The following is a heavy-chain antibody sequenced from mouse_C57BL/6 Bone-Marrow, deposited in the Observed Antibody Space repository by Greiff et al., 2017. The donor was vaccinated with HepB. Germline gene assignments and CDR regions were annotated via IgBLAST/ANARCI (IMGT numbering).Heavy chain of an antibody. Sequence: QVQLQQSGAELVKPGASVKLSCKASGYTFTSYWMHWVKQRPGQGLEWIGMIHPNSGSTNYNEKFKSKATLTVDKSSSTAYMQLSSLTSEDSAVYYCVSSPYWYFDVWGTGTTVTVSS. J-gene: IGHJ1*03. D-gene: IGHD1-1*01. CDR2: IHPNSGST. CDR1: GYTFTSYW. CDR3: VSSPYWYFDV. V-gene: IGHV1-64*01.